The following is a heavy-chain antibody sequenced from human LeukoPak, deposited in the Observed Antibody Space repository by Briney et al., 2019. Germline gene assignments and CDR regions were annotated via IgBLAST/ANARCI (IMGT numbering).Heavy chain of an antibody. J-gene: IGHJ4*02. Sequence: GRSLRLSCAASGFTFSSYAMHWVRQAPGKGLEWVAVISYDGSNKYYADSVKGRFTISRDNSKSTLFLEMSSPRAEDTAVYYCAKQTRYDSPAGGRGFDYWGQGTLVTVSS. V-gene: IGHV3-30-3*02. CDR1: GFTFSSYA. CDR2: ISYDGSNK. CDR3: AKQTRYDSPAGGRGFDY. D-gene: IGHD3-22*01.